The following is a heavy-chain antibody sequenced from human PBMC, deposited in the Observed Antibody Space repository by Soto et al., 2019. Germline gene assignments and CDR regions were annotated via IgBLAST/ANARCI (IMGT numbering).Heavy chain of an antibody. V-gene: IGHV3-11*06. CDR2: ISSSSSYT. Sequence: GGSLRLSCAASGFTFSDYYMSWIRQAPGKGLEWVSYISSSSSYTNYADSVKGRFTISRDNAKNSLYLQMNSLRAEDTAVYYCARARGDWNPSPFDYWGQGTLVTVSS. CDR3: ARARGDWNPSPFDY. J-gene: IGHJ4*02. D-gene: IGHD1-1*01. CDR1: GFTFSDYY.